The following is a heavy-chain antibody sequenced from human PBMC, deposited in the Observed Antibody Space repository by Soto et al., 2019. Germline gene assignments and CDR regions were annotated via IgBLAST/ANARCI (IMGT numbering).Heavy chain of an antibody. CDR3: ARNPGRRGFWSGSLSHYYYYMDV. Sequence: EVQLVESGGGLVKPGGSLRLSCAASGFTFSSYSMNWVRQAPGKGLEWVSSISSSSSYIYYADSVKGRFTISRDNAKNSLYLQMNSLRAEDTAVHYCARNPGRRGFWSGSLSHYYYYMDVWGKGTTVTVSS. V-gene: IGHV3-21*01. CDR2: ISSSSSYI. J-gene: IGHJ6*03. CDR1: GFTFSSYS. D-gene: IGHD3-3*01.